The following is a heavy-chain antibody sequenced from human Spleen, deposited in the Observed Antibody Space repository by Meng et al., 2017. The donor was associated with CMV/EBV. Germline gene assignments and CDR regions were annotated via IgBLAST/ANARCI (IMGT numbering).Heavy chain of an antibody. CDR1: GFTFSSYA. CDR3: AKRPELYCSSTGCYEGGAYYFDY. V-gene: IGHV3-23*01. J-gene: IGHJ4*02. D-gene: IGHD2-2*01. CDR2: ISGSGGST. Sequence: GESLKISCAASGFTFSSYAMSWVRQAPGKGLELVSAISGSGGSTYYADSVKGRFTISRDNSKNTLYLQLNSLRAEDTAVYYCAKRPELYCSSTGCYEGGAYYFDYWGQGTLVTVSS.